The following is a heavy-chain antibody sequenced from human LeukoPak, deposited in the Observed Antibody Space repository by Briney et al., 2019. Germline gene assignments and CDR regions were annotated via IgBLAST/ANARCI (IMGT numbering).Heavy chain of an antibody. D-gene: IGHD6-6*01. Sequence: SETLSLTCTVSGGSISSSGYYWGWIRQPPGKGLEWIGSIYYSGSTYYNPSLKSRVTISVDTSKNQFSLKLSSVAAADTAGYYCARHEYSNSWYDYWGQGTLVTVSS. CDR1: GGSISSSGYY. CDR3: ARHEYSNSWYDY. V-gene: IGHV4-39*01. CDR2: IYYSGST. J-gene: IGHJ4*02.